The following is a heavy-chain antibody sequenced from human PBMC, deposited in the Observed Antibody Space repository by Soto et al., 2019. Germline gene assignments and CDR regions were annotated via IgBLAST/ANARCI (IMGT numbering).Heavy chain of an antibody. CDR3: ARVGRLHYFDY. J-gene: IGHJ4*02. CDR2: ISYDGSNK. D-gene: IGHD4-17*01. Sequence: QVQLVESGGGVVQPGRSLRLSCAASGFTFSSYAMHWVRQAPGKGLEWVAVISYDGSNKYYADSVKGRYTISRVNSKNTLYLQMNSLRAEDTAVYYCARVGRLHYFDYWGQGTLLTVSS. V-gene: IGHV3-30-3*01. CDR1: GFTFSSYA.